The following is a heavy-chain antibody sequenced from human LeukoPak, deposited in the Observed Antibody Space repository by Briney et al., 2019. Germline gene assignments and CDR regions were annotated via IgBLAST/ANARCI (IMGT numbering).Heavy chain of an antibody. D-gene: IGHD6-13*01. J-gene: IGHJ3*02. CDR3: ARGTGYSSSWYRDDAFDI. Sequence: PSETLSLTCAVSGGSISSYYWSWIRQPPGKGLEWIGYICCSGGTNYNPSLKSRVTISVDTSKNQFSLKLSSVTATDTAVYYCARGTGYSSSWYRDDAFDIWGQGTIVTVSS. CDR1: GGSISSYY. V-gene: IGHV4-59*01. CDR2: ICCSGGT.